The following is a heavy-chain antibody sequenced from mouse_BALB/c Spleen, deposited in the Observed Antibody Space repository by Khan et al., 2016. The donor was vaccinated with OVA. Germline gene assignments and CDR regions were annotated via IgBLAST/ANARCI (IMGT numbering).Heavy chain of an antibody. CDR3: ARELRRGGFAY. CDR2: IWGDGST. Sequence: QVQLKESGPGLVAPSQSLSITCTVSGFSLTAYGINWVRQPPGKGLEWLGMIWGDGSTDYNSVLKSRLSITKDNSTSQVFLKMNSLQTDDSARYYCARELRRGGFAYWGQGTLVTVSA. J-gene: IGHJ3*01. V-gene: IGHV2-6-7*01. CDR1: GFSLTAYG. D-gene: IGHD1-2*01.